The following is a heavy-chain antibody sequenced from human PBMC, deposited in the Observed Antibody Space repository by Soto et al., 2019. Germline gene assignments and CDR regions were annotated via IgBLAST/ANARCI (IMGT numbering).Heavy chain of an antibody. D-gene: IGHD3-10*01. CDR1: GGTFSSYA. V-gene: IGHV1-69*13. CDR3: ARGDLYYYVSGRYYGNYYYGMDV. CDR2: IIPIFGTA. Sequence: SVKVSCKASGGTFSSYAISWVRQAPGQGLEWMGGIIPIFGTANYAQKFQGRVTITADESTSIAYMELSSLRSEDTAVYYCARGDLYYYVSGRYYGNYYYGMDVWRQGTTVTVSS. J-gene: IGHJ6*01.